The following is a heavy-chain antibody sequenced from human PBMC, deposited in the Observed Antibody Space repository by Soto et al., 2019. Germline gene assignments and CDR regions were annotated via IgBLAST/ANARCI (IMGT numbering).Heavy chain of an antibody. D-gene: IGHD6-13*01. CDR3: ARMGSSPGDYYYYGMDV. V-gene: IGHV5-10-1*01. CDR1: GYSFTSYW. Sequence: GESLKISCKGSGYSFTSYWISWVRQMPGKGLEWMGRIDPSDSYTNYSPSFQGHVTISADKSIGTAYLQWSSLKASDTAMYYCARMGSSPGDYYYYGMDVWGQGTTVTVS. CDR2: IDPSDSYT. J-gene: IGHJ6*02.